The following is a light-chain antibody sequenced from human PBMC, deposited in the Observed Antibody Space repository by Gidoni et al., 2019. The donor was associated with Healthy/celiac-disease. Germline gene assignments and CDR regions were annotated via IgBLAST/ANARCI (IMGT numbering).Light chain of an antibody. CDR3: QQRSNWHSLT. CDR2: DAS. CDR1: QSVSSY. V-gene: IGKV3D-11*02. Sequence: IVLTQSPATLYLSPGERATLSCRASQSVSSYLAWYHQKPGQAARLLIYDASNRATSRPARFIGSGSVTDFTITISSLEPEDFAVYYCQQRSNWHSLTFGGGTKVEIK. J-gene: IGKJ4*01.